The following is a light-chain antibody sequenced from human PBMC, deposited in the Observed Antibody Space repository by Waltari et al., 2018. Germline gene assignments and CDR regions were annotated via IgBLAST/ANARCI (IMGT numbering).Light chain of an antibody. CDR2: EVS. CDR3: SSYGGSNNLV. J-gene: IGLJ2*01. Sequence: QSALTQPPSASGSPGQSVTISCTGTSSDVGGYNYFSWYQQHPGKAPKLMIYEVSKRPSGVPDRFSGSKSGKTASLTVSGLQAEDEADYYCSSYGGSNNLVFGGGTRLTVL. V-gene: IGLV2-8*01. CDR1: SSDVGGYNY.